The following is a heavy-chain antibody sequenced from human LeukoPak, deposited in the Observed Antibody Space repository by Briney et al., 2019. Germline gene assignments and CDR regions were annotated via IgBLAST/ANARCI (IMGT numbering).Heavy chain of an antibody. CDR3: ARGLLVDFWSGYSSPGMDV. J-gene: IGHJ6*02. CDR2: IYYSGST. CDR1: GGSFSGYY. Sequence: PSETLSLTCAVYGGSFSGYYWSWIRQPPGKGLEWIGYIYYSGSTNYNPSLKSRVTISVDTSKNQFSLKLSSVTAADTAVYYCARGLLVDFWSGYSSPGMDVWGQGTTVTVSS. V-gene: IGHV4-59*01. D-gene: IGHD3-3*01.